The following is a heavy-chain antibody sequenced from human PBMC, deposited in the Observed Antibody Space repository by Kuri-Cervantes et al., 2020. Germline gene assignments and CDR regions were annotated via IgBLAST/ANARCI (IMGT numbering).Heavy chain of an antibody. D-gene: IGHD2-21*02. CDR2: VDPDGSEK. J-gene: IGHJ2*01. V-gene: IGHV3-7*01. CDR3: ARDVAYCGGDCYSLGWYFDL. Sequence: GESLKISCAASGFAFNNYWMTWVRQAPGKGLEWVANVDPDGSEKYYVDSVKGRFTISRDNSKNTLYLQMNSLRAEDTAVYYCARDVAYCGGDCYSLGWYFDLWGRGTLVTVSS. CDR1: GFAFNNYW.